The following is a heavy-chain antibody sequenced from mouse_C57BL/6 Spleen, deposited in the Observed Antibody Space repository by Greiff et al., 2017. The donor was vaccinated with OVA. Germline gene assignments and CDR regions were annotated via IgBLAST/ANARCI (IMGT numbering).Heavy chain of an antibody. CDR3: AREKRPYGNYEGYFDY. D-gene: IGHD2-1*01. V-gene: IGHV1-26*01. J-gene: IGHJ2*01. CDR1: GYTFTDYY. Sequence: VQLQQSGPELVKPGASVKISCKASGYTFTDYYMNWVKQSHGKSLEWIGDINPNNGGTSYNQKFKGKATLTVDKSSSTAYMELRSLTSEDSAVYYGAREKRPYGNYEGYFDYWGQGTTLTVSS. CDR2: INPNNGGT.